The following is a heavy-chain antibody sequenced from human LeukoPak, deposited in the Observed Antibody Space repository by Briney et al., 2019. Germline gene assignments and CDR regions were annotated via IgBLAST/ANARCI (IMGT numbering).Heavy chain of an antibody. J-gene: IGHJ4*02. CDR3: ARVDCSSTSCYEFDY. Sequence: LRLSCAASGFTFSDYYMSWIRQAPGKGLEWVSYIRSSGSTIYYADSVKGRFTISRDNAKNSLYLQMNSLRAEDTAVYYCARVDCSSTSCYEFDYWGQGTLVTVSS. CDR1: GFTFSDYY. V-gene: IGHV3-11*04. D-gene: IGHD2-2*01. CDR2: IRSSGSTI.